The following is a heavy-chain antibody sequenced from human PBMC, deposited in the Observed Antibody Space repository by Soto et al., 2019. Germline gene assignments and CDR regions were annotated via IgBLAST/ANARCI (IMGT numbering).Heavy chain of an antibody. CDR2: INPSGGST. V-gene: IGHV1-46*01. D-gene: IGHD5-18*01. CDR1: GYTFTSYY. Sequence: GASVKVSCKTSGYTFTSYYMHWVRHAHGQGLEWMGIINPSGGSTSYAQKFQGRVTMTRDTSTSTVYMGLSSLRSEDTAVYYCARGSRGYSYGNYYYYGMDVWGQGTTVTVSS. J-gene: IGHJ6*02. CDR3: ARGSRGYSYGNYYYYGMDV.